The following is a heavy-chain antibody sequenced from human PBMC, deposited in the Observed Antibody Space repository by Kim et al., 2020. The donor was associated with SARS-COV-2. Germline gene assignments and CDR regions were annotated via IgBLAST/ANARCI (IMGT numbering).Heavy chain of an antibody. Sequence: GGSLRLSCAASGFTFSSYAMSWVRQAPGKGLEWVSAISGSGGSTYYADSVKGRFTISRDNSKNTLYLQMNSLRAEDPTVYYCAKNGQFTDRVATIMMGYYYCYGMDVWGQGATGTVSS. D-gene: IGHD5-12*01. J-gene: IGHJ6*02. V-gene: IGHV3-23*01. CDR3: AKNGQFTDRVATIMMGYYYCYGMDV. CDR2: ISGSGGST. CDR1: GFTFSSYA.